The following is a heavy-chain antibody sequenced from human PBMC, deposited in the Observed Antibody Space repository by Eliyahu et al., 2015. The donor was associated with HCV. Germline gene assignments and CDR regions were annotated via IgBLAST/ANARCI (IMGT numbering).Heavy chain of an antibody. Sequence: QITLKESGPTLVKPTQTLTLTCTFSGFSLSTTGVGVGWIRQPPGKALECLALIYWDNDKRYSPSLKSRLTITKDTSKNQVVLTMTNMDPVDTATYYCAHRQNGYNWNDAYFDYWGQGTLVTVSS. CDR3: AHRQNGYNWNDAYFDY. J-gene: IGHJ4*02. D-gene: IGHD1-20*01. CDR2: IYWDNDK. CDR1: GFSLSTTGVG. V-gene: IGHV2-5*02.